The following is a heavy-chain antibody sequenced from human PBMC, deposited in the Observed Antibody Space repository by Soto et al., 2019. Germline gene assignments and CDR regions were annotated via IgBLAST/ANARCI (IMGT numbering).Heavy chain of an antibody. Sequence: QITLNEAGPTQVKPRQTLTLTCTFSGFSLTTSGVGVGWIRQSPGKAPEWLALIYWDDDKRYSPSLKSRITSTKDTSNNYLVLTMADLDPADTTTYYCAHRVLRTVFGLVTTTAIYFDFWCHVTPVAVSS. V-gene: IGHV2-5*02. D-gene: IGHD3-3*01. J-gene: IGHJ4*01. CDR3: AHRVLRTVFGLVTTTAIYFDF. CDR2: IYWDDDK. CDR1: GFSLTTSGVG.